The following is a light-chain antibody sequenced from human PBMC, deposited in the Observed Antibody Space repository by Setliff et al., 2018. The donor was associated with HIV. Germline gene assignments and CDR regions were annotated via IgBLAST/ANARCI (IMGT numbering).Light chain of an antibody. CDR2: EDN. V-gene: IGLV6-57*01. CDR3: QSYGSSYYV. J-gene: IGLJ1*01. Sequence: NFMLTQPHSVSESPGKTVTISCTRSSGSIASNYVQWYQQRPGSSPTTVIYEDNQRPSGVPDRFSGSIDSSSNSASLTISGLKTEDEADYYCQSYGSSYYVFGTGTKVTVL. CDR1: SGSIASNY.